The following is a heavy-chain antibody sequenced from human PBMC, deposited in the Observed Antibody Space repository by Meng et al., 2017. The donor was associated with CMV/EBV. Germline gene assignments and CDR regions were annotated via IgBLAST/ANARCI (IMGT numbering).Heavy chain of an antibody. CDR2: ISSSSSYI. D-gene: IGHD5-24*01. CDR1: GFTFSSYS. CDR3: ARDPLITPGQH. Sequence: GESLKISCAASGFTFSSYSMNWVRQAPGKGLEWVSSISSSSSYIYYADSVKGRFTISRDNAKNSLYLQMNSLRAEDTAVYYCARDPLITPGQHWGQGTLVTVSS. V-gene: IGHV3-21*01. J-gene: IGHJ1*01.